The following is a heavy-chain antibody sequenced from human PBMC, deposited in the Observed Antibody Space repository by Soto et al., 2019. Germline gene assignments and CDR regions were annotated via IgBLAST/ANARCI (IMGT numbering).Heavy chain of an antibody. CDR3: ARMTTVTKDYFDY. D-gene: IGHD4-17*01. Sequence: QVQLQESGPGLVKPSETLSLTCTVSGGSISSYYWSWIRQPPGKGLEWIGYIYYSGSTNYNPSLKSRVTISVDTSKKQFSLKLSSVTAADTAVYYCARMTTVTKDYFDYWGQGTLVTVSS. CDR2: IYYSGST. V-gene: IGHV4-59*08. CDR1: GGSISSYY. J-gene: IGHJ4*02.